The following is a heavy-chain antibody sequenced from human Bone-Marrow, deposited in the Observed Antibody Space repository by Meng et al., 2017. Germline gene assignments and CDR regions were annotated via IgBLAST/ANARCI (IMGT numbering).Heavy chain of an antibody. V-gene: IGHV4-31*11. J-gene: IGHJ4*02. Sequence: SETLSLTCAVYGGSFSGYYWSWIRQHPGKGLEWIGYIYYSGSTYYNPSLKSRVTISVDTSKNQFSLKLSSVTAADTAVYYCARGQTYGDYPYWGQGTLVTVSS. CDR2: IYYSGST. CDR3: ARGQTYGDYPY. D-gene: IGHD4-17*01. CDR1: GGSFSGYY.